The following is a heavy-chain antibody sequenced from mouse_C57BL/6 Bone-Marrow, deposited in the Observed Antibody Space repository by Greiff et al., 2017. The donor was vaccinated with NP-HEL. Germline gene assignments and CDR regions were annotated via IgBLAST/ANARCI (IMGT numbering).Heavy chain of an antibody. D-gene: IGHD1-1*01. J-gene: IGHJ2*01. Sequence: EVKLVESGGGLVQPGGSLKLSCAASGFTFSDYYMYWVRQTPEKRLEWVAYISNGGGSTYYPDTVKGRFTISRDNAKNTLYLQMSRLKSEDTAMYYCARLSTVVATYYFDYWGQGTTLTVSS. CDR2: ISNGGGST. CDR1: GFTFSDYY. CDR3: ARLSTVVATYYFDY. V-gene: IGHV5-12*01.